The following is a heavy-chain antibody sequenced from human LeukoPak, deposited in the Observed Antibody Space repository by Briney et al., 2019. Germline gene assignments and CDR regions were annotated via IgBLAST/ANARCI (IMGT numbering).Heavy chain of an antibody. CDR2: INPDGIKR. CDR1: GFTFGNYW. V-gene: IGHV3-7*01. D-gene: IGHD2/OR15-2a*01. Sequence: QSGGSLRLSCVASGFTFGNYWMSWVRQAPGKGLEWVASINPDGIKRYSADSVKGRFTISRDNARNSLYLQMDSLRVEDTAFYYCARDLAFSRLDYWGQGVLVTVSS. CDR3: ARDLAFSRLDY. J-gene: IGHJ4*02.